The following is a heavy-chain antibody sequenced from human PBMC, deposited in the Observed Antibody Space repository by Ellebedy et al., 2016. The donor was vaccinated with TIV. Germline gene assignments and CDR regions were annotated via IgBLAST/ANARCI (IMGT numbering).Heavy chain of an antibody. Sequence: AASVKVSCKASGYTFTSYDINWMRQATGQGLEWMGWINAGNGNTKYSQKFQGRVTITRDTSASTAYMGLSSLRSEDTALYYCARTTLTTLSYYFDYWGQGTLVTVSS. D-gene: IGHD4-17*01. J-gene: IGHJ4*02. CDR1: GYTFTSYD. V-gene: IGHV1-3*01. CDR2: INAGNGNT. CDR3: ARTTLTTLSYYFDY.